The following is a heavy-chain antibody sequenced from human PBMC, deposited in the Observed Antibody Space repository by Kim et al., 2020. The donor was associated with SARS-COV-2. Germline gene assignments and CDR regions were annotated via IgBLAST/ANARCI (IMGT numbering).Heavy chain of an antibody. Sequence: GGSLRLSCSASGFTFSAYSMQWVRQAPGQGLESVAIVSSSGNQRFYADSVRGRFTISRDNSARMVYLQMNGLRSEDSAVYYCSRACVNAGAFWSDSCLGSFDSWGQGVPVTVSS. CDR1: GFTFSAYS. J-gene: IGHJ5*01. CDR3: SRACVNAGAFWSDSCLGSFDS. V-gene: IGHV3-30*01. CDR2: VSSSGNQR. D-gene: IGHD3-3*01.